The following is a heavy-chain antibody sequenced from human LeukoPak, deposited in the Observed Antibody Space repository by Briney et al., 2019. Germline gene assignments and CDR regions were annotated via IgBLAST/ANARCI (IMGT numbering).Heavy chain of an antibody. Sequence: GGSLRLSCAASGFTFSSYNMNWVRQAPGKGLEWVSSITSGSSHMYYADSVEGRFTISRDNAKNSLYLLMNSLRAEDTAVYFCARDPYSGSYWSDYYYYMDVWGKGTTVTISS. CDR2: ITSGSSHM. CDR1: GFTFSSYN. CDR3: ARDPYSGSYWSDYYYYMDV. J-gene: IGHJ6*03. D-gene: IGHD1-26*01. V-gene: IGHV3-21*01.